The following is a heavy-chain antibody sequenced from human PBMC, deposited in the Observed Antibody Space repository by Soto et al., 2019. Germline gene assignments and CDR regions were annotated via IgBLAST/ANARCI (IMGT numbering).Heavy chain of an antibody. CDR1: GVTFRTYT. CDR2: ISNNGATT. V-gene: IGHV3-64D*08. J-gene: IGHJ4*02. CDR3: VKESNSFSNNNLVVLFHF. D-gene: IGHD4-4*01. Sequence: GGSLRLACSASGVTFRTYTMHWVRQAPGRGLEYVSAISNNGATTYYADSVKGRFTISRDNSRNTVYLQMRSLRPEDTAVYYCVKESNSFSNNNLVVLFHFWSQGTLVTVSS.